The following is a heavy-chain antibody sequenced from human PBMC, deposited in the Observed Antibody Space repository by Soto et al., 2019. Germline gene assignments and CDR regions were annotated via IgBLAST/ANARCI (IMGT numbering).Heavy chain of an antibody. Sequence: QVQLVQSGAEVKKPGSSVKVSCKASGGTFSSYAISWVRQAPGQGLEWMGGIIPIFGTANYAQKFQGRVTITADESTSTAYIELSSLRSEDTAVYYCARTDYSNRYRPPYYYYGMDVWGQGTTVTVSS. CDR2: IIPIFGTA. V-gene: IGHV1-69*01. J-gene: IGHJ6*02. CDR1: GGTFSSYA. D-gene: IGHD4-4*01. CDR3: ARTDYSNRYRPPYYYYGMDV.